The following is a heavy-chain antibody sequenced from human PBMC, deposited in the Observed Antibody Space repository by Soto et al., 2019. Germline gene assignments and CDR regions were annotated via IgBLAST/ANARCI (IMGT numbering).Heavy chain of an antibody. CDR2: ISSSSSYI. CDR1: GFTFSSYS. J-gene: IGHJ4*02. CDR3: ASDQRVDY. V-gene: IGHV3-21*01. Sequence: EVPLVESGGGLVKPGGSLRLSCEASGFTFSSYSMNWVRQAPGTGLEWVSSISSSSSYIYYADSVKGRFTIARDNAKNSLYLQMGSLRAVYTAMYSCASDQRVDYWGQGTLVTVSS.